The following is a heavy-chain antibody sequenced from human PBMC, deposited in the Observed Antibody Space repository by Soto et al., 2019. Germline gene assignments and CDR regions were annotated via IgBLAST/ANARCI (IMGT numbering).Heavy chain of an antibody. CDR1: GGSISSGGYY. CDR3: ARDLEQHAGWFDP. Sequence: PSETLSLTCTVSGGSISSGGYYWSWIRQHPGKGLEWIGYIYYSGSTYYNPSLKSRVTISVDTSKNQFSLKLSSVTAADTAVYYCARDLEQHAGWFDPWGQGTLVTVSS. D-gene: IGHD6-13*01. CDR2: IYYSGST. V-gene: IGHV4-31*03. J-gene: IGHJ5*02.